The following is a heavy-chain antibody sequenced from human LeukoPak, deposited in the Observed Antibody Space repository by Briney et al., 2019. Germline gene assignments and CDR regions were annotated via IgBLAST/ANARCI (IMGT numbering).Heavy chain of an antibody. CDR2: IYQTTT. D-gene: IGHD1-14*01. V-gene: IGHV4-59*01. CDR3: ARNFPGRTEDV. CDR1: GDSMSSYF. Sequence: SETLSLTCTVSGDSMSSYFWTWVRQFPGKGLEWVGYIYQTTTTYNPSLKGRVTISADMSQNQLSLKVASVTAADTAVYYCARNFPGRTEDVWGKGTTVIVSS. J-gene: IGHJ6*04.